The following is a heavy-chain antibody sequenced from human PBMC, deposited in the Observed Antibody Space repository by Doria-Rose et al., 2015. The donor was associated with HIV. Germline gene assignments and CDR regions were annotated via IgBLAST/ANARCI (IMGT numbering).Heavy chain of an antibody. V-gene: IGHV1-2*02. J-gene: IGHJ5*02. Sequence: QVQLVQSGAEVKKPGASVKVSCKASGYTFTGYYMHWVRQAPGQGLEWMGWINPNSGGTNYARNFQGRVTMTRDTSISTAYMDLSRLTSDDTAVYYCATGRIHSSSEYNCFDPWGQGTLVTVSS. CDR3: ATGRIHSSSEYNCFDP. D-gene: IGHD6-13*01. CDR2: INPNSGGT. CDR1: GYTFTGYY.